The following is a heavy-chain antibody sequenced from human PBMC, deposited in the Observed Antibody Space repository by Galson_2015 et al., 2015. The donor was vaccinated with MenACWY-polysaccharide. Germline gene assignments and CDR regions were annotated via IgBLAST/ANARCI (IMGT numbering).Heavy chain of an antibody. CDR3: ASRLAQVGIAGYGYGMDV. CDR1: GGSIRSSNYY. D-gene: IGHD2-15*01. Sequence: LSLTCTVSGGSIRSSNYYWGWLRQSPETGLEWIGTISYSGSTYYSPSLKSRVTISVDTSGNQFSLKLSSVTAADTAVYYCASRLAQVGIAGYGYGMDVWGQGTTVTVSS. CDR2: ISYSGST. J-gene: IGHJ6*02. V-gene: IGHV4-39*01.